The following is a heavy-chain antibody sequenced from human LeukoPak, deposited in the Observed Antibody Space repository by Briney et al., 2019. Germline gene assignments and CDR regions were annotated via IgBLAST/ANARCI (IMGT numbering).Heavy chain of an antibody. J-gene: IGHJ4*02. D-gene: IGHD6-6*01. Sequence: LGGSLRLSCAASGFTVSSNYMSWVRQAPGKGLEWVSIIYSGDNTYYADSVKGRFTISRDNSKNTLYLQMNSLRAEDTAVYYCARGKGSSSPYYFDYWGQGTLVTVSS. CDR2: IYSGDNT. V-gene: IGHV3-66*01. CDR3: ARGKGSSSPYYFDY. CDR1: GFTVSSNY.